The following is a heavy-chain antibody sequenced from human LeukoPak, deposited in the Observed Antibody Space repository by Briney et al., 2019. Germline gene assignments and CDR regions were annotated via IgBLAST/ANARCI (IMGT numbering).Heavy chain of an antibody. CDR1: GGSISSSNW. Sequence: PSETLSLTCAVSGGSISSSNWWSWVRQPPGKGLEWIGEIYHSGSTNYNPSLKSRVTISVDKSKNQFSLKLSSVTAADTAVYYCARVGTDLVVPAAIGAQLPSRYFDYWGQGTLVTVSS. CDR2: IYHSGST. D-gene: IGHD2-2*02. CDR3: ARVGTDLVVPAAIGAQLPSRYFDY. J-gene: IGHJ4*02. V-gene: IGHV4-4*02.